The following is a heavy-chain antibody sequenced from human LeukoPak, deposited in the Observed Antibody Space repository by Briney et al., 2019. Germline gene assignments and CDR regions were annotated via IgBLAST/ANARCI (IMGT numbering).Heavy chain of an antibody. CDR3: ARDYYGSGSYYTAPWFDP. V-gene: IGHV3-7*01. CDR2: IKQDGSEK. CDR1: GFTFSSYW. J-gene: IGHJ5*02. Sequence: PGGSLRLSCAASGFTFSSYWMSWVRQAPGKGLEWVANIKQDGSEKYYVDSVKGRFTISRDNAKNSLYLQMSSLRAEDTAVYYCARDYYGSGSYYTAPWFDPWGQGTLVTVSS. D-gene: IGHD3-10*01.